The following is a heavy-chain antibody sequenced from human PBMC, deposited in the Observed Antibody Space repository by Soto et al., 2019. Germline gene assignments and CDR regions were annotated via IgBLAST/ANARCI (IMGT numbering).Heavy chain of an antibody. D-gene: IGHD6-6*01. Sequence: GGSLRLSCAASGFTFDDYAMHWVRQAPGKGLEWVSGISWNSGSIGYADSEKGRLTISRDNAKNSLYLQMNSLRAEDTALYYCAKDFEYRSSSEAFDIWGQGTMVTVS. CDR1: GFTFDDYA. CDR3: AKDFEYRSSSEAFDI. CDR2: ISWNSGSI. J-gene: IGHJ3*02. V-gene: IGHV3-9*01.